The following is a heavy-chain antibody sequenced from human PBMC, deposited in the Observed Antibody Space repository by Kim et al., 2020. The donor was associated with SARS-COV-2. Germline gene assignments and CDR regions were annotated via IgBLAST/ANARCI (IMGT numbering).Heavy chain of an antibody. CDR1: GGTFSSYA. CDR3: ARGHCGGGNCYSLSDYYYYGMDV. J-gene: IGHJ6*02. Sequence: SVKVSCKASGGTFSSYAISWVRKAPGQGLEWMGGIIPVFGATDYAQKFQGRVTITADESTSTAYMELSSLRSDDTAVYYCARGHCGGGNCYSLSDYYYYGMDVWGQGTAVTVSS. V-gene: IGHV1-69*13. D-gene: IGHD2-15*01. CDR2: IIPVFGAT.